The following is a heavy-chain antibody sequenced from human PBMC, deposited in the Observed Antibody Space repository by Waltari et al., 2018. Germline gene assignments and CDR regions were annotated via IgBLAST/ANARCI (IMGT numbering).Heavy chain of an antibody. J-gene: IGHJ5*02. CDR3: ARYYGNGEGWLDP. V-gene: IGHV4-39*07. Sequence: QLQLQESGPGLVKPSETLSLPCTVSGGSISSGSYYWGWIRQPPGKGLESIGYISYSGTTYYTLALKSRATMAVETSRGQYSRSLRSVAGADKAVYYCARYYGNGEGWLDPWGQGTLVTVSS. CDR2: ISYSGTT. CDR1: GGSISSGSYY. D-gene: IGHD3-3*01.